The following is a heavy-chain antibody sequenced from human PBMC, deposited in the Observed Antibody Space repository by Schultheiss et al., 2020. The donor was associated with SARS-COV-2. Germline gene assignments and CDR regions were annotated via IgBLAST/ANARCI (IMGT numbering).Heavy chain of an antibody. D-gene: IGHD3-16*01. J-gene: IGHJ6*04. CDR3: ARGGTGGDLDV. CDR1: GFTFSTYT. Sequence: GGSLRLSCAASGFTFSTYTMHWVRQAPGKGLEWVGRTRNKGHSYTTEYAASVKGRFTISRDDAKNSLYLQMNSLRVEDTAIYYCARGGTGGDLDVWGKGTTVTVSS. V-gene: IGHV3-72*01. CDR2: TRNKGHSYTT.